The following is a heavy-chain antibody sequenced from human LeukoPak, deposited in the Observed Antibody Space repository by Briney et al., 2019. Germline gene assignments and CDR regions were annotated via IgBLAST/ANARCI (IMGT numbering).Heavy chain of an antibody. CDR2: ISSSSSYI. V-gene: IGHV3-21*01. CDR3: ARYYYDSSGPYYYYYMDV. Sequence: GGSLRLSCAASGFTFSSYSMNWVRQAPGKGLEWVSSISSSSSYIYYADSVKGRFTISRDNAKNSLYLQMNSLRAEDTAVYYCARYYYDSSGPYYYYYMDVWGKGTTVTVSS. J-gene: IGHJ6*03. D-gene: IGHD3-22*01. CDR1: GFTFSSYS.